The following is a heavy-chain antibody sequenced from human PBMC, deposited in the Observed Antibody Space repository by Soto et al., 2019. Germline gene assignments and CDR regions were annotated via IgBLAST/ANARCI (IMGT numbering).Heavy chain of an antibody. Sequence: HEHLVQSGAEVKRPGASLKGSCKASGYSFTGYYIHWVRQAPGQGLEWMGWINPDRGATNYAQNFQGRVTLTSDTSISTASMALTSLTSDDTAVYYCARGDYGTGGYPFPYFDYWGQGTLVIVSS. CDR3: ARGDYGTGGYPFPYFDY. V-gene: IGHV1-2*02. D-gene: IGHD2-8*02. CDR2: INPDRGAT. J-gene: IGHJ4*02. CDR1: GYSFTGYY.